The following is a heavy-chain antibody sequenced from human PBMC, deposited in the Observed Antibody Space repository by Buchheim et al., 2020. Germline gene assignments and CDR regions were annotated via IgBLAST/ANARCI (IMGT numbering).Heavy chain of an antibody. CDR1: GYTFTSYY. D-gene: IGHD4-17*01. V-gene: IGHV1-46*03. J-gene: IGHJ5*02. Sequence: QVQLVQSGAEVKKPGASVKVSCKASGYTFTSYYMHWVRQAPGQGLEWMGIINPSGGSTSYAQKFQGRVTMTRATSTSPVYKELSSLRSEDTAVDYCASERLRGNWFDPWGQRTL. CDR2: INPSGGST. CDR3: ASERLRGNWFDP.